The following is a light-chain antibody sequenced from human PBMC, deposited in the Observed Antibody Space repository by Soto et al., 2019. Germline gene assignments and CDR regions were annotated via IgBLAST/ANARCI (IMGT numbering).Light chain of an antibody. Sequence: DIVLTQSPVTLSLSPGERATLSCRASQSLRSSFLAWYQQKPDQAPRLLMYGASTRASGFPARFSGSGCGSDFTLTISILEPEDFAVYYCYWQQFAESSLYTFGQGTKVEMK. V-gene: IGKV3-20*01. J-gene: IGKJ2*01. CDR3: YWQQFAESSLYT. CDR2: GAS. CDR1: QSLRSSF.